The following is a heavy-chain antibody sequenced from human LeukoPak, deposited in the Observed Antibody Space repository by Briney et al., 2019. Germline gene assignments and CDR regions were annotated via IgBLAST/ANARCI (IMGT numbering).Heavy chain of an antibody. V-gene: IGHV3-7*01. D-gene: IGHD6-6*01. Sequence: GGSLRLSCTASGFTFSDYWMTWARQAPGKGPEWGANIKQDGSKRYYVDSVRGRFTISRDNAKNSLFLQMNGLRAEDTAVYYCARRGGSSSRRSPVDYWGQGTLVTVSS. CDR1: GFTFSDYW. CDR3: ARRGGSSSRRSPVDY. CDR2: IKQDGSKR. J-gene: IGHJ4*02.